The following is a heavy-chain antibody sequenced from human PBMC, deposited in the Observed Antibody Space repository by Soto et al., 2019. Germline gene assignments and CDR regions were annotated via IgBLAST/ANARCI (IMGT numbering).Heavy chain of an antibody. CDR1: GDSIRSYF. V-gene: IGHV4-59*13. Sequence: ASETLSLTCTVSGDSIRSYFWSWIRQPPGKGLEWIGYISYSVATNYNPSLKSRVTISVDTSKNQFSLKLNSVTAADTAVYYCARGNVDSGWILDYRGRRSLDLVSSGM. CDR3: ARGNVDSGWILDYRGRRSLDLVSSGM. D-gene: IGHD3-16*01. CDR2: ISYSVAT. J-gene: IGHJ6*01.